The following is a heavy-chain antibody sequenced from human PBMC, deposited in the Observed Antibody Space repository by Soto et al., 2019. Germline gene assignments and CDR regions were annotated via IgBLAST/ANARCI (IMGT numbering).Heavy chain of an antibody. Sequence: QVQLQQWGAGLLKPSETLSLTCAVYGGSFSGYYWTWIRQPPGTGLEWIGEINHSGSTNYNPSLTRRVTISVDTSKNQFSLKLTSVTAADTAVYYCERDKITGLFESWGQGTMVTVSS. D-gene: IGHD2-8*02. CDR2: INHSGST. J-gene: IGHJ4*02. V-gene: IGHV4-34*01. CDR1: GGSFSGYY. CDR3: ERDKITGLFES.